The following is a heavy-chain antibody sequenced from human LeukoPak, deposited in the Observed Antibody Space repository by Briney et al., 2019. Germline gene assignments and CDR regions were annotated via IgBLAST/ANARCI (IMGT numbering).Heavy chain of an antibody. Sequence: RSGGSLRLSCAASGFAVSSNYMSWVRQAPGKGLEWVSVIYAGGITYYADSVKDRFTISRDNSKNTLYLQMTSLRVEDTAVYFCARPKGSYTDSSCFDYWGQGTLVTVSS. CDR3: ARPKGSYTDSSCFDY. D-gene: IGHD2-15*01. J-gene: IGHJ4*02. CDR2: IYAGGIT. V-gene: IGHV3-66*04. CDR1: GFAVSSNY.